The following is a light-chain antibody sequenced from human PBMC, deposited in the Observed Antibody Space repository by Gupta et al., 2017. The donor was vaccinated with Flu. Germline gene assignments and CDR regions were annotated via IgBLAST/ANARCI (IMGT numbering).Light chain of an antibody. J-gene: IGLJ1*01. Sequence: QSVVTQTPSVSGTPGQSVTMSCSGSTSTIGKNTVAWYQHHPGTAPRLFIFNDNDRPSGVPDRFSGSKSGPTASLTISGLQSGDEADYYCAAWDDSQDAYVFGTGTKVSVL. CDR3: AAWDDSQDAYV. CDR1: TSTIGKNT. V-gene: IGLV1-44*01. CDR2: NDN.